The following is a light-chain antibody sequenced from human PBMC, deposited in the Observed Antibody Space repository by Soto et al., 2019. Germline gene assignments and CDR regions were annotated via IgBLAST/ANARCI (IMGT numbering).Light chain of an antibody. CDR3: QQYNTWPPRT. J-gene: IGKJ1*01. Sequence: MTQSPATLSVSPGERVTLSCRASQSIRNYLAWYQQKPGQTPRLLIYGASTRATGVPARFSGNGSGTEFTLTISSLQSEDFAFYYCQQYNTWPPRTFGQGTRVEVK. CDR1: QSIRNY. V-gene: IGKV3-15*01. CDR2: GAS.